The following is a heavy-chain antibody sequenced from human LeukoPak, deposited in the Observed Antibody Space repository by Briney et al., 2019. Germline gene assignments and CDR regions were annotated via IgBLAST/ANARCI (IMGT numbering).Heavy chain of an antibody. V-gene: IGHV1-46*03. CDR3: ASSEVGY. D-gene: IGHD2-15*01. CDR2: INPSGGST. Sequence: ASVKVSCKASGYTFTNSYIHWVRQAPGQGLEWMGIINPSGGSTNYAQKFQGRVTMTRDTSTSTVYMELYSLRSEDTAVYYCASSEVGYWGQGTLVTVSS. CDR1: GYTFTNSY. J-gene: IGHJ4*02.